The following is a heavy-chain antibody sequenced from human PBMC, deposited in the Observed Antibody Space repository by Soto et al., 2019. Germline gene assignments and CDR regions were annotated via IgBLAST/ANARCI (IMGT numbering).Heavy chain of an antibody. V-gene: IGHV3-23*01. CDR2: ISGSGGST. CDR1: GFTFSSYA. J-gene: IGHJ4*02. CDR3: GKAPRVLQYFDVFLDPFNY. D-gene: IGHD3-9*01. Sequence: PGGSLRLSCAASGFTFSSYAMSWVRQAPGKGLEWVSAISGSGGSTYYADSVKGRFTISRDNSKNTLYLQMSSLRAEDTAVYYCGKAPRVLQYFDVFLDPFNYGGREPGVTFP.